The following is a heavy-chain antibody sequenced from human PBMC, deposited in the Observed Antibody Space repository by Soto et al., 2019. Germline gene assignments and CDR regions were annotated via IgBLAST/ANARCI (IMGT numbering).Heavy chain of an antibody. Sequence: GGSLRLSCAGSGFSFSTYDMYWVRQAPGKGLEWVSSIGGASSYIDYADSVKGRFTISRDNAKSSLYLEMNSLRAEDTAVYYCARGWRVGASGKFYYGLDVWGQGATVTVSS. CDR3: ARGWRVGASGKFYYGLDV. D-gene: IGHD3-3*01. CDR2: IGGASSYI. J-gene: IGHJ6*02. V-gene: IGHV3-21*06. CDR1: GFSFSTYD.